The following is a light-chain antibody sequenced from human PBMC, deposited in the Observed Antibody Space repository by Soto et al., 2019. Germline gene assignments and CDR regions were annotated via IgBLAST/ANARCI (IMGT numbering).Light chain of an antibody. CDR2: GAS. CDR1: QSVNSR. CDR3: QHYGRSPIT. V-gene: IGKV3-20*01. Sequence: IVLTQSPVTLYLSPGEGATLSCRASQSVNSRLAWYQHKPGQAPRLLISGASSRATGIPDRFSGSGSATDFTLTISRLEPEDFALYYCQHYGRSPITFGQGTRLEIK. J-gene: IGKJ5*01.